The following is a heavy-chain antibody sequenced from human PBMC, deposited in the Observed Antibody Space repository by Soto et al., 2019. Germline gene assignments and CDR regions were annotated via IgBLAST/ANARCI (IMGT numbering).Heavy chain of an antibody. Sequence: GGSLRLSCAASGFTFSSYAMSWVRQAPGKGLEWVSAISGSGGSTYYADSVKGRFTISRDNSKNTLYLQMNSLRAEDTAVDYCAKDGASSGRHFDYWGQGTLVTVSS. D-gene: IGHD3-10*01. CDR3: AKDGASSGRHFDY. CDR2: ISGSGGST. J-gene: IGHJ4*02. V-gene: IGHV3-23*01. CDR1: GFTFSSYA.